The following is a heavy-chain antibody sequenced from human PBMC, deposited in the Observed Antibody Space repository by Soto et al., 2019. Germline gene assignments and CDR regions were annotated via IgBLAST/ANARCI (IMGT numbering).Heavy chain of an antibody. Sequence: EALSLTCTVSAGSISRYYWSWNRQPPGKGLEWIGYIYYSGSTNYSPSLKSRVTVSVDTSKNLFSLKLSSVTAADMAVYFCARKRGGSVSNWFDPWGQGLLVTVSS. CDR3: ARKRGGSVSNWFDP. J-gene: IGHJ5*02. CDR2: IYYSGST. CDR1: AGSISRYY. V-gene: IGHV4-59*08. D-gene: IGHD3-16*01.